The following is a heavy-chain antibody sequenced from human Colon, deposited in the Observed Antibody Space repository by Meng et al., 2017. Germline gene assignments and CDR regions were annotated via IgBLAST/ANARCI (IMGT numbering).Heavy chain of an antibody. CDR3: ARFYGSGTFEVHDY. J-gene: IGHJ4*02. D-gene: IGHD3-10*01. CDR2: IHYSGSR. CDR1: GGSVSSASYY. Sequence: QVQLQESGPGLVMPSETLSLPCTVSGGSVSSASYYWSWSRQPPGKGLEWIGLIHYSGSRNYNPSLKSRVTMSVDTSKNQVSLRLTSVTAADTAVYYCARFYGSGTFEVHDYWGQGTLVTVSS. V-gene: IGHV4-61*01.